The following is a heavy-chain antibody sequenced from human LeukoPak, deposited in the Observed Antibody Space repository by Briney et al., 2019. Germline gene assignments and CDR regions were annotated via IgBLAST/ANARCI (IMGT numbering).Heavy chain of an antibody. CDR3: VTSGCSGATCYFYFDY. V-gene: IGHV3-21*01. CDR1: GITLSNYG. CDR2: INYSGTNM. Sequence: GGSLKLSCAVSGITLSNYGMSWVRQAPGKGLEWVSSINYSGTNMYYADSVKGRFTISRDNAKNSLFLQMNSLRPEDTAVYYCVTSGCSGATCYFYFDYWGQGTLVTVSS. J-gene: IGHJ4*02. D-gene: IGHD2-15*01.